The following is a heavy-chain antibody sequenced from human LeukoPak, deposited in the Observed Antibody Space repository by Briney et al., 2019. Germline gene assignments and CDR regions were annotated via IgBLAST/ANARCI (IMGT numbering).Heavy chain of an antibody. D-gene: IGHD6-13*01. Sequence: ASVKVSCKASGYTFTGYYMHWVRQAPGQGLEWMGWINPNSGGTNYAQKFQGRVTMTRDTSISTAYMELSRLRSDDTAVYYCARDGSSSSWSSDWFDPWGQGTLVTVSS. CDR1: GYTFTGYY. J-gene: IGHJ5*02. V-gene: IGHV1-2*02. CDR2: INPNSGGT. CDR3: ARDGSSSSWSSDWFDP.